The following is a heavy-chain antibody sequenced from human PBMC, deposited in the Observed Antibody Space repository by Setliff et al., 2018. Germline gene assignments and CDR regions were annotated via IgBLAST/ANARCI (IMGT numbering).Heavy chain of an antibody. V-gene: IGHV4-59*08. CDR3: ARHILLNP. D-gene: IGHD2-15*01. Sequence: SETLSLTCNISGDSINGYYRTWVRQLPGKGLEWIGYVYHLGTTDYNPSLESRATISLDTSNSLSLLQLRSVTAADTAVYYCARHILLNPWGPGILVTVSS. J-gene: IGHJ5*02. CDR2: VYHLGTT. CDR1: GDSINGYY.